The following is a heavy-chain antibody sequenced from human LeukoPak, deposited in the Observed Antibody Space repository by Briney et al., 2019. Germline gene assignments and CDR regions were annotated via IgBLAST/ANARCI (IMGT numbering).Heavy chain of an antibody. CDR2: IYPGDSDT. V-gene: IGHV5-51*01. CDR3: ARQPSIAARPSYMDV. J-gene: IGHJ6*03. CDR1: GYSFTSYW. D-gene: IGHD6-6*01. Sequence: GESLKISCKGSGYSFTSYWIGWVRQMPGKGLEWMGIIYPGDSDTRYSPSFQGQVTISADKSISTAYLQWSSLKASDTAMYYCARQPSIAARPSYMDVWGKGTTVTVPS.